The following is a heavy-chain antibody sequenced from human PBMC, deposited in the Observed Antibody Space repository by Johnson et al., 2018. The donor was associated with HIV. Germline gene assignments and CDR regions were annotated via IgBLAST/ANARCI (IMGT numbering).Heavy chain of an antibody. CDR2: ISYDGSNK. CDR1: GFTFSSYG. V-gene: IGHV3-30*03. CDR3: ARDFGGYYDSSGYYYEWCDAFDI. J-gene: IGHJ3*02. Sequence: VQLVESGGGVVQPGRSLRLSCAASGFTFSSYGMHWVRQAPGKGLEWVAVISYDGSNKYYADSVKGRFTISRDNSQNSLYLQMNSLRAEDTAVYYCARDFGGYYDSSGYYYEWCDAFDIWGQGTMVTIAS. D-gene: IGHD3-22*01.